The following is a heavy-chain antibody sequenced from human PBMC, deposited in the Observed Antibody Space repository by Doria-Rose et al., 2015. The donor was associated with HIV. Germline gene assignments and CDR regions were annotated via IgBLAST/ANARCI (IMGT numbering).Heavy chain of an antibody. D-gene: IGHD6-13*01. CDR1: GVSLSSPGMG. CDR2: IFADDER. Sequence: QITLKESGPVLVKPTETLTLTCTVSGVSLSSPGMGVSWIRQPPGKALEWLANIFADDERSYKTSLKSRLTISRGTYKSQVVITMTDMDPVDTATYYCARIKSSRWYHKYYFDFWGQGTLVIASA. J-gene: IGHJ4*02. CDR3: ARIKSSRWYHKYYFDF. V-gene: IGHV2-26*01.